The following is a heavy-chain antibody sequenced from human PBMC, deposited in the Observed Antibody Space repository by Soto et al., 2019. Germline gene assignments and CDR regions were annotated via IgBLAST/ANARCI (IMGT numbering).Heavy chain of an antibody. CDR3: ARDPEAAAGTLDY. CDR1: GFTFDDYT. D-gene: IGHD6-13*01. J-gene: IGHJ4*01. V-gene: IGHV3-43*01. CDR2: ISWDGGST. Sequence: EVQLVESGGVVVQPGGSLRLSCAASGFTFDDYTMHWVRQAPGKGLEWVSLISWDGGSTYYADFVKGRFTISRDNSKNSLYLQMNSLRTEDTALYYCARDPEAAAGTLDYWGQEPWSPSPQ.